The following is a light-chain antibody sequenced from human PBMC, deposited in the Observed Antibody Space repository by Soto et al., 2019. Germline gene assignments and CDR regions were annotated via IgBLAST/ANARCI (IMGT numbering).Light chain of an antibody. CDR3: SLYTSSTTVV. CDR2: EVS. Sequence: QSVLTQPASVFGSPGQSITFSCTGTSSDVGGYNFVSWYQQHPGKAPKLMIYEVSSRPSGVSNRFSGSKSGNTASLTISGLQPEDEADYYCSLYTSSTTVVFGTGTKVTVL. J-gene: IGLJ1*01. CDR1: SSDVGGYNF. V-gene: IGLV2-14*03.